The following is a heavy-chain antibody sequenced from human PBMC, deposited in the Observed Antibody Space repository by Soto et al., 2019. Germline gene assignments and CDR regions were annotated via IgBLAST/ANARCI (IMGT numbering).Heavy chain of an antibody. CDR2: INPGNSDT. J-gene: IGHJ1*01. CDR1: GYSFTSYW. D-gene: IGHD6-6*01. V-gene: IGHV5-51*01. Sequence: GESLKISCKASGYSFTSYWIAWVRQTPGKGLEWMGIINPGNSDTRYSPSFQGQVTISADWPSGTTYLQWTSLKASDTAIYYCSKFKYSTSVRYLQHWGQGTPVTVSS. CDR3: SKFKYSTSVRYLQH.